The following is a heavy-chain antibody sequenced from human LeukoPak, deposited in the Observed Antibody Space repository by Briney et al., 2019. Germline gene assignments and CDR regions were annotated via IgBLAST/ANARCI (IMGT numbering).Heavy chain of an antibody. CDR1: GFSLTTSGVG. V-gene: IGHV2-5*01. CDR3: AHIRRDIASYPY. J-gene: IGHJ4*02. D-gene: IGHD2-21*02. Sequence: SGPTLVEPTQTLTLTCTFSGFSLTTSGVGVGWIRQPPGKALEWLALIYWNDDERYSPSLKSRLTITKDTSKNQVVLTMTNMDPVDTATYYCAHIRRDIASYPYWGQGTLVTVSS. CDR2: IYWNDDE.